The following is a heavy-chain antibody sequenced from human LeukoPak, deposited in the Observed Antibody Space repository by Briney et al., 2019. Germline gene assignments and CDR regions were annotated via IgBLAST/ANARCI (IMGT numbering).Heavy chain of an antibody. V-gene: IGHV4-38-2*01. J-gene: IGHJ4*02. CDR3: ARQKGELIVVVPAAPDY. D-gene: IGHD2-2*01. CDR2: IYHSGST. CDR1: GYSISSGYY. Sequence: SETLSLTCAVSGYSISSGYYWGWIRQPPGKGLEWIGSIYHSGSTYYNPSLKSRVTISVGTSKNQFSLKLSSVTAADTAVYYCARQKGELIVVVPAAPDYWGQGTLVTVSS.